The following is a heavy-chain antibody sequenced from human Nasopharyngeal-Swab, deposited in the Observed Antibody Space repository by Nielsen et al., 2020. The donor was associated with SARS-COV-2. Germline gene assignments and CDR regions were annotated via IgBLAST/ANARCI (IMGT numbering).Heavy chain of an antibody. CDR1: GYTFTNYY. CDR2: ISPSGDAT. V-gene: IGHV1-46*01. D-gene: IGHD6-19*01. Sequence: ASVKVSCKASGYTFTNYYMHWVRQAPGQGLEWMGIISPSGDATGYTQQFQGRVAMTRDTSMSTVYMELSSLRSEDTAVYYCVRDQGAGVAVAGCLDYWGQGTLVTVSS. J-gene: IGHJ4*02. CDR3: VRDQGAGVAVAGCLDY.